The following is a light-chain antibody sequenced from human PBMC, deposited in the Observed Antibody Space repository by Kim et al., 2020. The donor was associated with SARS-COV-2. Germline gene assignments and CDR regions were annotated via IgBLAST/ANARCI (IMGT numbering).Light chain of an antibody. J-gene: IGLJ2*01. CDR2: QDS. V-gene: IGLV3-1*01. Sequence: VSPGQTASITCSGDKLGDKYACWYQQKPGQSPVLVIYQDSKRPSVIPERFSGSNSGNTATLTISGTQAMDEADYYCQAWDSSTAVVFGGGTKVTVL. CDR1: KLGDKY. CDR3: QAWDSSTAVV.